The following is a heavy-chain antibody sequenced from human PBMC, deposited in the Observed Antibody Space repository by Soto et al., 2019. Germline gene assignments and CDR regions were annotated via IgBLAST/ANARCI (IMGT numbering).Heavy chain of an antibody. CDR1: VGTSSGYA. CDR3: ATGLLFSCRWPDAFDI. CDR2: IIPIFGTA. D-gene: IGHD2-15*01. Sequence: SVKVSSDSTVGTSSGYAMNFVRQAPGQGLEWMGGIIPIFGTANYAQKFQGRVTITADESTSTAYMELSSIRSEDTAVYYCATGLLFSCRWPDAFDIGGQGSMVIVTS. J-gene: IGHJ3*02. V-gene: IGHV1-69*01.